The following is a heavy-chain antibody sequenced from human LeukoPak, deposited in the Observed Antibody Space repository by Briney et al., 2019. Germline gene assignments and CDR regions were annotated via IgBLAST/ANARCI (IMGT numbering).Heavy chain of an antibody. CDR1: GGSFSGYY. Sequence: PSETLSLTCAVYGGSFSGYYWSWIRQPPGKGLEWIGEINHSGSTNYSPSLKSRVTISVDTSKNQFSLKLSSVTAADTAVYYCARDPNYGDYHSDETSSKKSLNYFDYWGQGTLVTVSS. CDR2: INHSGST. J-gene: IGHJ4*02. D-gene: IGHD4-17*01. V-gene: IGHV4-34*01. CDR3: ARDPNYGDYHSDETSSKKSLNYFDY.